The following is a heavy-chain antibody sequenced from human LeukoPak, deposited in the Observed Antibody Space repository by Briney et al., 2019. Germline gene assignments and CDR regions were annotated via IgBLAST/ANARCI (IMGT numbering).Heavy chain of an antibody. J-gene: IGHJ4*02. Sequence: PSETLSLACDVSGVSISSSRWWSWVRQPPGKGLEWIGEIFHSSGGTNYNPSLKSRVTISVDTSKNQFSLKLSSVTAADTAVYYCASYGSGRGYFDYWGQGTLVTVSS. V-gene: IGHV4-4*02. CDR2: IFHSSGGT. CDR1: GVSISSSRW. D-gene: IGHD3-10*01. CDR3: ASYGSGRGYFDY.